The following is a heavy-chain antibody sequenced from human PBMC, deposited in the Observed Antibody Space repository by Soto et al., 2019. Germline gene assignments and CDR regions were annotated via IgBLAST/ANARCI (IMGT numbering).Heavy chain of an antibody. CDR2: ISPHTGGT. V-gene: IGHV1-2*02. CDR1: GYTFNRYY. Sequence: ASVKVSCKASGYTFNRYYMHWVRQAPGPGLEWMGWISPHTGGTTYAQKFQGRVTMTRDTSVSTAYMELSSLRSDDTAMFYCASGRYDASGYFDYWGQGTLVTVSS. CDR3: ASGRYDASGYFDY. J-gene: IGHJ4*02. D-gene: IGHD3-22*01.